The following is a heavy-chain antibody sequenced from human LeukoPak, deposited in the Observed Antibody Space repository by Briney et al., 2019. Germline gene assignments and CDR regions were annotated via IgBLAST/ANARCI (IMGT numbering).Heavy chain of an antibody. J-gene: IGHJ4*02. D-gene: IGHD6-25*01. Sequence: RASVKVSCKASGYTFTSYGISWVRQAPGQGLEWMGWISAYNGNTNYAQKLQGRVTMATDTSTSTAYMELRSLRSDDTAVYYCARDASSGLFDYWGQGTLVTVSS. CDR3: ARDASSGLFDY. CDR1: GYTFTSYG. V-gene: IGHV1-18*04. CDR2: ISAYNGNT.